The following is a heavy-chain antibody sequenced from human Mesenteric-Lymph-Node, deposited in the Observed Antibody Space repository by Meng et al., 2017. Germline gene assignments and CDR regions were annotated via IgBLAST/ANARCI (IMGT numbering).Heavy chain of an antibody. Sequence: EVQLGESGGGLVQPGGSLRLSCAASGFSVSSDFMIWVRQAPGKGLEWVSMIHSSAGTFFADSVKGRFTISRDDSKNTLYLHMNSLRTEDTAVYFCANRFVWGLGTLVTVSS. CDR2: IHSSAGT. J-gene: IGHJ4*02. V-gene: IGHV3-66*02. CDR1: GFSVSSDF. CDR3: ANRFV. D-gene: IGHD3-3*01.